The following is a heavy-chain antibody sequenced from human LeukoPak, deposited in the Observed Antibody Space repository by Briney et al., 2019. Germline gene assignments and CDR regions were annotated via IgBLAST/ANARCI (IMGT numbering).Heavy chain of an antibody. CDR3: ARDHQLYSNFY. CDR2: IYYSGST. D-gene: IGHD4-11*01. Sequence: SETLSLTCTVSGGSISSTSFYWGWIRQPPGKGLEWIGTIYYSGSTYYNPSLKSRVTISVDTSKNQFSLKLSSVTAADTAVYYCARDHQLYSNFYWGQGTLVTVSS. V-gene: IGHV4-39*07. CDR1: GGSISSTSFY. J-gene: IGHJ4*02.